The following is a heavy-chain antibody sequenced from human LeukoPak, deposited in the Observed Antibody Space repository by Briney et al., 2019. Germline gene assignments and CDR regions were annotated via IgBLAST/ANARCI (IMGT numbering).Heavy chain of an antibody. V-gene: IGHV3-33*01. D-gene: IGHD5-12*01. J-gene: IGHJ4*02. CDR2: IWYHGNEI. CDR1: GFTFSSFD. Sequence: GGSLRLSCAALGFTFSSFDMHWVRKAPGKGLEWVAVIWYHGNEIHYVDSVKGRFTISRDNFRNTLYLQMNNLRAEDSPEYYCVRGSVGDGYGYWGDNWGQGTLVTVSS. CDR3: VRGSVGDGYGYWGDN.